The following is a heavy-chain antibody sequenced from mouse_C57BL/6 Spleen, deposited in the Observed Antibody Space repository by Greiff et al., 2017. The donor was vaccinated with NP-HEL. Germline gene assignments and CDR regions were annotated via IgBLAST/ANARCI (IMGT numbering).Heavy chain of an antibody. CDR1: GYTFTDYY. CDR3: ARRGTTVVGPFAY. V-gene: IGHV1-26*01. J-gene: IGHJ3*01. D-gene: IGHD1-1*01. CDR2: INPNNGGT. Sequence: EVQLQQSGPELVKPGASVKISCKASGYTFTDYYMNWVKQSHGKSLEWIGDINPNNGGTSYNQKFKGKATLTVDKSSSTAYMELRSLTSEDSAVYYCARRGTTVVGPFAYWGQGTLVTVSA.